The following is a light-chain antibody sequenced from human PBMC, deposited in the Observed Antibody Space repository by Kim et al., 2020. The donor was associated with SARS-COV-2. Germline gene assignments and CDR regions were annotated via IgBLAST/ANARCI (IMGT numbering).Light chain of an antibody. CDR3: QHSYSTPPA. CDR2: AAS. J-gene: IGKJ1*01. CDR1: QSISSY. V-gene: IGKV1-39*01. Sequence: DIQMTQSPSSLSASVGDRVTITCRASQSISSYLNWYQQKPGKAPKLLIYAASSLQSGVPSRFSGSGSGTDFTLTISSLQPEDVATYYCQHSYSTPPAFGQGTKVDIK.